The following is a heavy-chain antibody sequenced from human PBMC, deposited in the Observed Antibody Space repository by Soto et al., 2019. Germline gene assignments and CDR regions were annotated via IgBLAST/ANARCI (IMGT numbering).Heavy chain of an antibody. Sequence: VQLVESGGGLVQPGGSLRLSCAASGFTFSRYSMNWVRQAPGKGLEWVSYISSSSSTIYYADSVKGRFTISRDNAKNSLYLQMNSLRAEDTAVYYCAREDYYYDSSPKYGMDVWGQGTTVTVSS. CDR2: ISSSSSTI. D-gene: IGHD3-22*01. J-gene: IGHJ6*02. CDR1: GFTFSRYS. CDR3: AREDYYYDSSPKYGMDV. V-gene: IGHV3-48*01.